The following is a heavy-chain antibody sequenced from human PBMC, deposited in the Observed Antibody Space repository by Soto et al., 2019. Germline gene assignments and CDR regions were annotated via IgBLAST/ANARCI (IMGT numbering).Heavy chain of an antibody. J-gene: IGHJ5*02. Sequence: EVQLLESGGGLVQPGGSLRLSCTGSGFTFSSYAMNWVRQAPGKGLECVSTISGSGGTTYYADSVKGRFTISRDNSKNTLYLQMSSLRAEDTAVYYCAKNGRAAGMYNWFDPWGQGTLVTVSS. V-gene: IGHV3-23*01. CDR1: GFTFSSYA. D-gene: IGHD6-13*01. CDR2: ISGSGGTT. CDR3: AKNGRAAGMYNWFDP.